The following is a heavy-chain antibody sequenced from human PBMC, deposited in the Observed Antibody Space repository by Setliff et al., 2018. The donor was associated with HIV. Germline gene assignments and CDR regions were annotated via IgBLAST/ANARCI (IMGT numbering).Heavy chain of an antibody. Sequence: SETLSLTCTVSGGSISSGGYYWSWIRQHPGKGLEWIGYIYYSGSTYYNPPLKSRVTISVDTSKNQFSLKLSSVTAADTAVYYCARDQKDEYFQHWGQGTLVTVSS. V-gene: IGHV4-31*03. CDR1: GGSISSGGYY. J-gene: IGHJ1*01. CDR2: IYYSGST. CDR3: ARDQKDEYFQH.